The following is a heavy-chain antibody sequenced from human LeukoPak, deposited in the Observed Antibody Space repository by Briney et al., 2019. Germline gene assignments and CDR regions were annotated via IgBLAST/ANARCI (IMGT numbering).Heavy chain of an antibody. Sequence: SETLSLTCAVSGGSISSGGYSWSWIRQPPGKGLEWIGYIYHSGSTYYNPSLKSRVTISVDRSKNQFSLKLSSVTAADTAVYYCAKDEDYTISGNYYDALDVWGQGTLVTVS. D-gene: IGHD1-26*01. J-gene: IGHJ3*01. CDR3: AKDEDYTISGNYYDALDV. CDR2: IYHSGST. CDR1: GGSISSGGYS. V-gene: IGHV4-30-2*01.